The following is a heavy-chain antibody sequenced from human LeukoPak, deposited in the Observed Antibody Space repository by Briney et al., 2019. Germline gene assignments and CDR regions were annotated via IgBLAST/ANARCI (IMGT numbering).Heavy chain of an antibody. J-gene: IGHJ4*02. CDR1: GFTVSSNY. D-gene: IGHD5-18*01. Sequence: PGGSLRLSCAASGFTVSSNYMSWVRQAPGKGLEWVSIIYSGGSTYYADSVKGRFTISRDNSKNTMYLQMNSLRAEDTAGYFCVRVGYSYGYGDWNHFDYWGQGTLVTVSS. CDR2: IYSGGST. CDR3: VRVGYSYGYGDWNHFDY. V-gene: IGHV3-66*02.